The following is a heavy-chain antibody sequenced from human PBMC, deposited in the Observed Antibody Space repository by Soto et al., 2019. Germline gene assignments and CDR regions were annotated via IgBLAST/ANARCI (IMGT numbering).Heavy chain of an antibody. CDR3: AKDPQTYDILTGHLFDP. D-gene: IGHD3-9*01. CDR2: ISGSGGST. J-gene: IGHJ5*02. CDR1: GFTFSSYA. Sequence: VQLLESGGGLVQPGGSLRLSCAASGFTFSSYAMSWVRQAPGKGLEWVSAISGSGGSTYYADSVKGRFTISRDNSKNTLYLQMNSLRAEDTAVYYCAKDPQTYDILTGHLFDPWGQGTLVTVSS. V-gene: IGHV3-23*01.